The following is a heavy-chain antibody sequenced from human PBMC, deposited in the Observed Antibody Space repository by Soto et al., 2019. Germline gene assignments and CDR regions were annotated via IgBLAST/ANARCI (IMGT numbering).Heavy chain of an antibody. Sequence: GGSLRLSCAASGFTFSSYGMHWVRQAPGKGLEWVAVISYDGSNKYYADSVKGRFTISRDNSKNTLYLQMNSLRAEDTAVYYFSKEVDILTGPVDYYYFYGMDVWGQGTTVTVSS. D-gene: IGHD3-9*01. J-gene: IGHJ6*02. CDR1: GFTFSSYG. V-gene: IGHV3-30*18. CDR3: SKEVDILTGPVDYYYFYGMDV. CDR2: ISYDGSNK.